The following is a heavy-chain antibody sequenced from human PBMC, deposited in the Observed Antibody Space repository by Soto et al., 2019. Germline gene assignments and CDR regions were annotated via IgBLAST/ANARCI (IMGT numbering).Heavy chain of an antibody. CDR1: GGSFGGYY. D-gene: IGHD3-9*01. Sequence: QLQQWGAGPLRPLETLSLTCGVSGGSFGGYYWAWIRQSPEKGLEWIGEIKDRGSVNYNPSLKSRVSISVDTSKSHYSLTLRSVTAADTAIYYCARESHDILTGPPWVWYFDLWGRGTLVTVSS. J-gene: IGHJ2*01. CDR3: ARESHDILTGPPWVWYFDL. V-gene: IGHV4-34*02. CDR2: IKDRGSV.